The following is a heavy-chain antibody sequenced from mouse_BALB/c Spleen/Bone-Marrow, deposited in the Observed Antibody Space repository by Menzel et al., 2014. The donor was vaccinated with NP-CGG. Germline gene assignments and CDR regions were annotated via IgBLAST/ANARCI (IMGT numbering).Heavy chain of an antibody. Sequence: VHVKQSGAEFVKPGASVKLSCTASGFNIKDTYMHWVKQRPEQGLEWIGRIDPANDNTKYDPKFQGKATITADTSSNTAYLQPSSLTSEDTAVYYCARADGYYAWFAYWGQGTLVTVSA. D-gene: IGHD2-3*01. V-gene: IGHV14-3*02. CDR1: GFNIKDTY. J-gene: IGHJ3*01. CDR3: ARADGYYAWFAY. CDR2: IDPANDNT.